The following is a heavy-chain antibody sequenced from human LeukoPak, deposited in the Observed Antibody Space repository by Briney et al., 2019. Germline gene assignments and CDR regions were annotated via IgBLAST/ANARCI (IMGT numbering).Heavy chain of an antibody. CDR2: INHSGST. J-gene: IGHJ4*02. CDR3: ARGDSSGYYYLLV. Sequence: SETLSLTCAVYGGSFSGYYWSWIRQPPGKGLEWIGEINHSGSTNYNPSLKSRVTISVDTSKNQFSLKLSSVTAADTAVYYCARGDSSGYYYLLVWGQGTLVTVSS. CDR1: GGSFSGYY. V-gene: IGHV4-34*01. D-gene: IGHD3-22*01.